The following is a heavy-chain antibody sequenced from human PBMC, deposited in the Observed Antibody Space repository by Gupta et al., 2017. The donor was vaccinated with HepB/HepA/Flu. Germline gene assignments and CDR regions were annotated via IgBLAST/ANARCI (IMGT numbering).Heavy chain of an antibody. CDR1: RFPLDACT. CDR3: AKDITRHGRGWFEY. V-gene: IGHV3-43*01. CDR2: ISWYGSST. J-gene: IGHJ5*01. D-gene: IGHD1-14*01. Sequence: DVQLVESVGRVVVPGGSMTLSCAPSRFPLDACTRLWTRQVPGKGLEWVSLISWYGSSTYYAASVKGRVTTSRDNRKNYLYLQMNSLGSEDTALYYGAKDITRHGRGWFEYWGLGTLGTVSS.